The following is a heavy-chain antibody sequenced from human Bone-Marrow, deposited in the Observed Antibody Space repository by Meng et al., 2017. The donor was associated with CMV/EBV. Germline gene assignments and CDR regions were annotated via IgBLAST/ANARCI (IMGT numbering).Heavy chain of an antibody. D-gene: IGHD1-26*01. CDR3: ATFNGWSFFFDY. CDR1: GFTFSGYE. CDR2: ISNSGSST. V-gene: IGHV3-48*03. J-gene: IGHJ4*02. Sequence: GESLKISCGTSGFTFSGYEMNWVRQAPGKGLEWVSYISNSGSSTYYADSVNGRFTISRDNAQDSLYLQMDSLTVEDTAVYYCATFNGWSFFFDYWGQGALVTVSS.